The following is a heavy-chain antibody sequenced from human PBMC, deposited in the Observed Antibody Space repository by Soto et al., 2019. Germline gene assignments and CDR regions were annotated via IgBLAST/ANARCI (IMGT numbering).Heavy chain of an antibody. J-gene: IGHJ4*02. Sequence: GGSLRLSCAASGFTFSSYSLNWVRQAPGKGLEWVSSISGSSSFIYYADSVKGRFTISRDNAKNSLYLQMNSLRAEDTAVYYCARDYYDSSGYYSPFDYWGQGNLVTVSS. CDR3: ARDYYDSSGYYSPFDY. CDR2: ISGSSSFI. V-gene: IGHV3-21*01. CDR1: GFTFSSYS. D-gene: IGHD3-22*01.